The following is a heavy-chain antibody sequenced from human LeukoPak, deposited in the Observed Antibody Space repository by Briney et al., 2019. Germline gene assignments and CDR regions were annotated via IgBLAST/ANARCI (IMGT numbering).Heavy chain of an antibody. Sequence: PSETLSLTCTVSGGSISSSSYYWGWIRQPPGKGLEWIGSIYYSGSTYYNPSLKSRVTISVDTSKNQFSLKLSSVTAADTAVYYCARQDWRYYYMDVWGKGTTVTISS. CDR3: ARQDWRYYYMDV. D-gene: IGHD3/OR15-3a*01. J-gene: IGHJ6*03. CDR1: GGSISSSSYY. CDR2: IYYSGST. V-gene: IGHV4-39*01.